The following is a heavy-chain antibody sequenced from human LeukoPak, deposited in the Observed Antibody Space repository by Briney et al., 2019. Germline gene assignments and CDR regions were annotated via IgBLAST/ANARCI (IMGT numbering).Heavy chain of an antibody. CDR2: IHPSGML. Sequence: SETLSLTCTVSGASFNSDDQYWNWIRQSPGKGLEWIGSIHPSGMLYNNPSLESRVTMSRDTSKDQFSLNPNSVTAADTAVYFCSRGLDSRKLGYWGQGILVTVSS. CDR3: SRGLDSRKLGY. V-gene: IGHV4-31*03. J-gene: IGHJ4*02. CDR1: GASFNSDDQY. D-gene: IGHD3-22*01.